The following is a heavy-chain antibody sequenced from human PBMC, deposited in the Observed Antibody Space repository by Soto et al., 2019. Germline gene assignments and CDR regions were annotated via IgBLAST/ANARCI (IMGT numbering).Heavy chain of an antibody. CDR3: ARDAGIAERPILAFDY. V-gene: IGHV3-33*08. D-gene: IGHD6-13*01. CDR2: IWYDGSNK. CDR1: GFTFSSYA. J-gene: IGHJ4*02. Sequence: GGSLRLSCAASGFTFSSYAMSWVRQAPGKGLEWVAVIWYDGSNKYYADSVKGRFTISRDNSKNTLYLQMNSLRAEDTAVYYCARDAGIAERPILAFDYWGQGTLVTVSS.